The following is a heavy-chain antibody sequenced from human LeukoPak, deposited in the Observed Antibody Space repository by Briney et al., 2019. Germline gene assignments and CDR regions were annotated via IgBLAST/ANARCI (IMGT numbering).Heavy chain of an antibody. V-gene: IGHV3-23*01. J-gene: IGHJ4*02. Sequence: GGSLRLSCAASGFTFSVYAMSWVRQAPGKGLEWVSGIRGSGTATYYADSVKGRFTISRDNDKDTLYLLMNSLRADDTAIYFCAKEAHHFDFWSGYQYYFDYWGQGTLVTVSS. D-gene: IGHD3-3*01. CDR3: AKEAHHFDFWSGYQYYFDY. CDR2: IRGSGTAT. CDR1: GFTFSVYA.